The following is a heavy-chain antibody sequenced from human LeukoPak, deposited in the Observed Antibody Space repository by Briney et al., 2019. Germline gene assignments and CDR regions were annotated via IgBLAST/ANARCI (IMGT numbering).Heavy chain of an antibody. CDR2: INSDGSST. D-gene: IGHD4-17*01. CDR1: GFTFSSYG. Sequence: GGSLRLSCAASGFTFSSYGMHWVRQAPGKGLVWVSGINSDGSSTSYADSVKGRFTISRDNAKNTLDLQMNSLRAEDTAVYYCARGGYGAHMGWGQGTLVTVSS. CDR3: ARGGYGAHMG. J-gene: IGHJ4*02. V-gene: IGHV3-74*01.